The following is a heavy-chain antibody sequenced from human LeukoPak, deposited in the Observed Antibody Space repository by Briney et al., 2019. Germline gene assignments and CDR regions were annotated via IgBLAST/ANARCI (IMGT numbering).Heavy chain of an antibody. D-gene: IGHD1-26*01. CDR1: GYTFTSYG. Sequence: ASVKVSCKASGYTFTSYGISWVRQAPGQGLEWMGWISAYNGNTNYAQKLQGRVTMTTDTSTSTAYVELRSLRSDDTAVYYCARDRIVGATGYFDYWGQGTLVTVSS. CDR3: ARDRIVGATGYFDY. V-gene: IGHV1-18*01. J-gene: IGHJ4*02. CDR2: ISAYNGNT.